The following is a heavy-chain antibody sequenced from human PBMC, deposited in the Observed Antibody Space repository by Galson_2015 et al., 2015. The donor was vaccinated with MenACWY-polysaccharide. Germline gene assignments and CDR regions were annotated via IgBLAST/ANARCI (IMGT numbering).Heavy chain of an antibody. CDR2: ITVSGDKT. CDR1: GVTFTHSA. J-gene: IGHJ4*02. Sequence: ALRLSCPASGVTFTHSAMSWVRHTPGEGLEWVSAITVSGDKTYYADSVKGRFAISRDNSENTHSLQMNSLRTEDTAVYYCAKGLRGPAAGTDYFDYWGQGTLAAVSS. V-gene: IGHV3-23*01. CDR3: AKGLRGPAAGTDYFDY. D-gene: IGHD6-13*01.